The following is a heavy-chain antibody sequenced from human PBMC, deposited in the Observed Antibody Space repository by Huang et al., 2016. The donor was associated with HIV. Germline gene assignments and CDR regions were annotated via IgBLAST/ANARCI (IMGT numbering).Heavy chain of an antibody. D-gene: IGHD4-4*01. V-gene: IGHV3-30*04. CDR3: TREFTTSVQFFDL. CDR1: GFTFRTYT. J-gene: IGHJ4*02. Sequence: QVKLVESGGGVVQPGISLRLSWSASGFTFRTYTFHWVRQAPGKGREWVAGISYNGGKKVYADSVKGRFTISRDKSKNTVYLEVSSPRPEDSAVYYCTREFTTSVQFFDLWGQGTLVTVSS. CDR2: ISYNGGKK.